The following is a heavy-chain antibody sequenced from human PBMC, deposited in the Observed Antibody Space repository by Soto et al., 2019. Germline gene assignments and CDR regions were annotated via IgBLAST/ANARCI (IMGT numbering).Heavy chain of an antibody. CDR2: ISTYNGNT. D-gene: IGHD3-9*01. J-gene: IGHJ4*01. Sequence: QVQLVQSGGEVKKPGASVNISCKCTGYTFISYSITWVRQAPGQGLEWMGGISTYNGNTKYAQSLQGRVTLTRDTSTNAAFMEISVLRADDTAISYCAREAAHSTDWYDYFDQWGHGTLVAVSS. CDR3: AREAAHSTDWYDYFDQ. CDR1: GYTFISYS. V-gene: IGHV1-18*04.